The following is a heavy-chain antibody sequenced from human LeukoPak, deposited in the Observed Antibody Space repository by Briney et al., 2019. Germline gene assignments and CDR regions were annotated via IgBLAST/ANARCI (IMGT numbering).Heavy chain of an antibody. D-gene: IGHD1-14*01. Sequence: ASVKVSCKASGGTFSSYAISWVRQAPGQGLEWMGGIIPIFGTANYAQKFQGRVTITADESTSTAYMELSSLRSEDTAVYYCARETGSRRGAFDIWGQGTMVTVSS. V-gene: IGHV1-69*13. CDR1: GGTFSSYA. CDR3: ARETGSRRGAFDI. CDR2: IIPIFGTA. J-gene: IGHJ3*02.